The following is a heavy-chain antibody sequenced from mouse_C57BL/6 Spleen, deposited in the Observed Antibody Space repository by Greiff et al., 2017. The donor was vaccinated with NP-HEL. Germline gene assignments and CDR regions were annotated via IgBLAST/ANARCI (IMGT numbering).Heavy chain of an antibody. Sequence: VQLQQPGAELVKPPASVQLSCKASGHTFTSYWMHWVTPRHGRPLEWIGSIDPNRGCTKYNEKFKSKATLTVAAPSSTADMQLSSLTSEDCAVYHCAGCVSYYYGSVVNLVGGGTGTAGTVSS. CDR3: AGCVSYYYGSVVNLVG. D-gene: IGHD1-1*01. J-gene: IGHJ1*03. CDR2: IDPNRGCT. V-gene: IGHV1-72*01. CDR1: GHTFTSYW.